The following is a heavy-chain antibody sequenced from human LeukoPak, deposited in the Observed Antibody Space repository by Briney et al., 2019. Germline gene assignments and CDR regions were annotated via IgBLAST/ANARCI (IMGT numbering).Heavy chain of an antibody. Sequence: SETLSLTCTVSGYSISSGYYWGWIRQPPGKGLEWIGSIYHSGSTYYNPSLKSRVTISVDTSKNQFSLKLSSVTAADTAVYYCARGEGYSGPLDDYWGQGTLVTVSS. D-gene: IGHD5-12*01. CDR1: GYSISSGYY. CDR2: IYHSGST. CDR3: ARGEGYSGPLDDY. V-gene: IGHV4-38-2*02. J-gene: IGHJ4*02.